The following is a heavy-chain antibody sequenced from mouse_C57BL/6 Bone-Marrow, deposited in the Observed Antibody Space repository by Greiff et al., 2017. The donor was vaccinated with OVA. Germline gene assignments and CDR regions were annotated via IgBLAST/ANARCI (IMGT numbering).Heavy chain of an antibody. V-gene: IGHV1-26*01. J-gene: IGHJ4*01. CDR1: GYTFTDYY. D-gene: IGHD1-1*01. CDR3: ALGITTGVATNYYAMDY. Sequence: EVQLQQSGPELVKPGASVKISCKASGYTFTDYYMNWVKQSHGKSLEWIGDINPNNGGTSYNQKFKGKATLTVDKSSSTAYMELRSLTSEDSAVYYCALGITTGVATNYYAMDYWGQGTSVTVSS. CDR2: INPNNGGT.